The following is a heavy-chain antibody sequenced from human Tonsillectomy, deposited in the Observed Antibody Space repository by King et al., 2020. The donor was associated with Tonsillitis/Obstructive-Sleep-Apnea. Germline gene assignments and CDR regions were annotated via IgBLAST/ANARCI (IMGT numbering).Heavy chain of an antibody. CDR1: GYTFTSYG. CDR3: AREGTYYYDSGSSLYYSGMDA. D-gene: IGHD3-10*01. V-gene: IGHV1-18*01. J-gene: IGHJ6*02. Sequence: QLVQSGAEVKKPGASVQVSCKASGYTFTSYGISWVRQAPGQGLEWMGWISAYNGNTNYAQKFQGRVTMTKDTSTSTAYMELRSLRSDDTALYYCAREGTYYYDSGSSLYYSGMDAWGQGTTVTVSS. CDR2: ISAYNGNT.